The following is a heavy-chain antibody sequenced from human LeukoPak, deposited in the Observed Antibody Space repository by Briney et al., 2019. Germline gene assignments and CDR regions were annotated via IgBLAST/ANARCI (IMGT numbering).Heavy chain of an antibody. CDR3: ARHGADITIFGVVTRLWAFDI. CDR1: GGTFSGYY. Sequence: SETLSLTCAVYGGTFSGYYWSWIRQPPGKGLEWIGEINHSGSTNYNPSLKSRVTISVDRSKNQFSLKLSSVTAADTAVYYCARHGADITIFGVVTRLWAFDIWGQGTMVTVSS. J-gene: IGHJ3*02. V-gene: IGHV4-34*01. D-gene: IGHD3-3*01. CDR2: INHSGST.